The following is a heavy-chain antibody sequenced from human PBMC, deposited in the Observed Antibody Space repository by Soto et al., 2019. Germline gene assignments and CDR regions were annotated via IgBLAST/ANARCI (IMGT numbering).Heavy chain of an antibody. CDR3: ARGFSSSGYPTYYFDY. J-gene: IGHJ4*02. V-gene: IGHV1-46*01. D-gene: IGHD3-22*01. CDR1: GYTFTSYY. CDR2: INPSGGST. Sequence: ASVKVSCKTSGYTFTSYYIQWVRQAPGQGLEWMGIINPSGGSTSYAQKFQGRVTMTRDTSTSTVYMELSSLRSEDTAVYYCARGFSSSGYPTYYFDYWGQGTLVTVSS.